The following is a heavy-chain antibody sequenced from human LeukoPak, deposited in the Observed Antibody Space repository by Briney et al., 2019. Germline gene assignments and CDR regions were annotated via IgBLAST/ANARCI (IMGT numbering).Heavy chain of an antibody. Sequence: GGSLRLSCAASGFTFSSYDMHWVRQATGKGLEWVSAIGTAGDTYYPGSVKGRFTISRDDSKNTLYLQMNSLRAEDTAVYSCAKDSFVGTTKGNWFDPWGQGTLVTVSS. CDR2: IGTAGDT. V-gene: IGHV3-13*01. CDR3: AKDSFVGTTKGNWFDP. CDR1: GFTFSSYD. D-gene: IGHD1-26*01. J-gene: IGHJ5*02.